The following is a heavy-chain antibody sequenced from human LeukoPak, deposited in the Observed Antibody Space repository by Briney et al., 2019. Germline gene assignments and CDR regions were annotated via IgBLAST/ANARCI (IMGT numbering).Heavy chain of an antibody. Sequence: GGSLRLSCAASGFTFSSYGMHWVRQAPGKGLEWVAVIRYDGSNKYYADSVKGRFTISRDNSKNTPYLQMNSLRAEDTAVYYCAKDQHQHIVVVVASDYFDYWGQGTLVTVSS. J-gene: IGHJ4*02. V-gene: IGHV3-30*02. CDR3: AKDQHQHIVVVVASDYFDY. D-gene: IGHD2-21*01. CDR2: IRYDGSNK. CDR1: GFTFSSYG.